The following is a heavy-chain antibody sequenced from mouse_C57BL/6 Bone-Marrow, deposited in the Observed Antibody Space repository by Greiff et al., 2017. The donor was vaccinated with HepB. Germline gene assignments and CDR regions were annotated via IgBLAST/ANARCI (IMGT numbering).Heavy chain of an antibody. D-gene: IGHD1-1*01. CDR2: IHPNSGST. Sequence: QVHVKQSGAELVKPGASVKLSCKASGYTFTSYWMHWVKQRPGQGLEWIGMIHPNSGSTNYNEKFKSKATLTVDKSSSTAYMQLSSLTSEDSAVYYCARPYYEDFDYWGQGTTLTVSS. V-gene: IGHV1-64*01. J-gene: IGHJ2*01. CDR1: GYTFTSYW. CDR3: ARPYYEDFDY.